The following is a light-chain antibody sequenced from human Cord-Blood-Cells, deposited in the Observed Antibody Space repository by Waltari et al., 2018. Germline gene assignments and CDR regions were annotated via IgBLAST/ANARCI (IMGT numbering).Light chain of an antibody. V-gene: IGKV4-1*01. Sequence: DIVMTQSPDSLAVSLGERATINCKSSQSVLYSSNNKNYLAWYQQKPGQPPKLLIYWASTRESVVPDRFSVSGSGTDFTLTISSLQAEDVVVYCCQQYYSTPLTFGGGTRVEIK. CDR1: QSVLYSSNNKNY. CDR3: QQYYSTPLT. CDR2: WAS. J-gene: IGKJ4*01.